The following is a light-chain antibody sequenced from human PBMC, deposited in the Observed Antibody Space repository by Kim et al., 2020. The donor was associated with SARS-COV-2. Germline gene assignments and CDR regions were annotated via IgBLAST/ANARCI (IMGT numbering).Light chain of an antibody. CDR1: SLRSYY. CDR2: GKN. CDR3: NSRDSSGNHV. Sequence: SSELTQDPAVSVALGQTVRTTCQGDSLRSYYASWYQQKPGQAPVLVIYGKNNRPSGIPDRFSGSSSGNTASLTITGAQAEDEADYYCNSRDSSGNHVFGG. J-gene: IGLJ2*01. V-gene: IGLV3-19*01.